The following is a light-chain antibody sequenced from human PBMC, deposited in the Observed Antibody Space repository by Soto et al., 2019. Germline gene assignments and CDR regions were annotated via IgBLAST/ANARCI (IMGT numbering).Light chain of an antibody. J-gene: IGKJ4*01. CDR3: QQYYSAPLT. CDR1: QSVLYSSSNKNY. Sequence: DIVMTQSPDSLAVSLGERATINCKSSQSVLYSSSNKNYLAWYQQKPGQPPKLLIYWASTRESGVPDRFSGSGSGKDFTLTISSLQAEDVALYYRQQYYSAPLTFGGGTKVEIK. V-gene: IGKV4-1*01. CDR2: WAS.